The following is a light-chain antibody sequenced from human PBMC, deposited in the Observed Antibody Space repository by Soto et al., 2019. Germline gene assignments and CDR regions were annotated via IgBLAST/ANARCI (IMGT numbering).Light chain of an antibody. CDR1: SSDVGGYNY. J-gene: IGLJ2*01. Sequence: SVLTQPDSLSGSPGQSITISFTGTSSDVGGYNYVSWYQQHPGKAPKLMIYEVSNRPSGVSNRFSGSKSGNTASLTISGLQAEDEADYYCSSYTSSSNVVFGGGTKVTVL. V-gene: IGLV2-14*01. CDR3: SSYTSSSNVV. CDR2: EVS.